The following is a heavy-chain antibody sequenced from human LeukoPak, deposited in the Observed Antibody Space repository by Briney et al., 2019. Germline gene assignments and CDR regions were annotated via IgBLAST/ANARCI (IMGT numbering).Heavy chain of an antibody. CDR1: GFTFDDYG. CDR2: ISWNSGSI. Sequence: PGGSLRLSCAASGFTFDDYGMHWVRQAPGTGLEWVSGISWNSGSIGYADSVKGRFTISRDNAKNSLYLQMNSLRAEDTAVYYCAKDGTYYDFWSGYPRDYWGQGTLVTVSS. CDR3: AKDGTYYDFWSGYPRDY. D-gene: IGHD3-3*01. J-gene: IGHJ4*02. V-gene: IGHV3-9*01.